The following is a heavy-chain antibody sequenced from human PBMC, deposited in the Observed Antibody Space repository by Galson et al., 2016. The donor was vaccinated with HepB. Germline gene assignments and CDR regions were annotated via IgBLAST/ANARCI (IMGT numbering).Heavy chain of an antibody. D-gene: IGHD2-15*01. V-gene: IGHV4-31*03. Sequence: TLSLTCTVSGGSISSGGYYWSWLRQHPGKGLEWIGYIFFSGSALYNPSLKSRVTISVDTSSNQFSLRLSSVTAADTALYYCARDHGRGLDPWGQGTLVTGSS. CDR2: IFFSGSA. CDR1: GGSISSGGYY. CDR3: ARDHGRGLDP. J-gene: IGHJ5*02.